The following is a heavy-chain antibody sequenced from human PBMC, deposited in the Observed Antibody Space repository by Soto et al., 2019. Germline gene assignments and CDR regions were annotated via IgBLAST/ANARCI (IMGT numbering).Heavy chain of an antibody. J-gene: IGHJ6*02. CDR1: GYTFTAYY. V-gene: IGHV1-2*02. D-gene: IGHD3-10*02. Sequence: QVQLVQSGAEVKEPGDSVRVSCEASGYTFTAYYLHWVRQAPGQGLEWMGWINPKFGDTTYAQDFQGRVSMTRDMYISTAYMELSSLTSDDTAIYYCARNMDYYYGRGSGNGHGVWGQGTTVTVFS. CDR2: INPKFGDT. CDR3: ARNMDYYYGRGSGNGHGV.